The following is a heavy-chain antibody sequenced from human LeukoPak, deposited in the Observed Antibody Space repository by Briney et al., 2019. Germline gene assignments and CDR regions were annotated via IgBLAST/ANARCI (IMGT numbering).Heavy chain of an antibody. Sequence: PSETLSLTCAVYGGSFSGYYWTWIRQSPGRGLEWIGEVHYSGSATYNPSLKSRVTISVDTSINQFSLKMNSATAADTAVYYCARGQWFRAFWSRGTPVTVSS. CDR2: VHYSGSA. J-gene: IGHJ4*02. CDR3: ARGQWFRAF. CDR1: GGSFSGYY. D-gene: IGHD3-10*01. V-gene: IGHV4-34*01.